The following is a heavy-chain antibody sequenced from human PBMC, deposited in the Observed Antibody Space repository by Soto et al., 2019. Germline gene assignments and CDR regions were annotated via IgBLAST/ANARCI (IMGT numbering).Heavy chain of an antibody. V-gene: IGHV3-74*01. D-gene: IGHD4-4*01. CDR3: ARETYRGFYFDY. J-gene: IGHJ4*02. CDR2: INSDGSRT. CDR1: GFTFDDYA. Sequence: SGGSLRLSCAASGFTFDDYAMHWVRQAPGKGLEWVSRINSDGSRTSYADSVTGRFTISRDNAKNTLYLQMNSLRVEDTALYYCARETYRGFYFDYWGQGTLVTVSS.